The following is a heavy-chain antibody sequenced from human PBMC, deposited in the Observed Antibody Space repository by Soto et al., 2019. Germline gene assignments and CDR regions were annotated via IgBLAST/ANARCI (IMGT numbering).Heavy chain of an antibody. CDR3: TTSHAGELNN. J-gene: IGHJ4*02. D-gene: IGHD1-7*01. V-gene: IGHV4-4*02. CDR1: GGSISSSSW. Sequence: QVQLQESGPGLVKPSGTLSLTCAVSGGSISSSSWWTWVRQSPGKGLEWIGEIFESGATNYNPSLKSRLTMSVDKSKNQFSLNLSSLTAAYTAVYFCTTSHAGELNNWGQGTLVTVSS. CDR2: IFESGAT.